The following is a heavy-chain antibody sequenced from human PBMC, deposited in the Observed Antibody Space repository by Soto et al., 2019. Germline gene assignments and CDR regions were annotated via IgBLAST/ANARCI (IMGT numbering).Heavy chain of an antibody. Sequence: ASVKVSCKASGYTFTSYYMHWVRQAPGQGLEWMGIINPSGGSTSYAQKFQGRVTMTRDTSTSTVYMELSSLRSEGTAVYYCARGYDILTGYYTSYYYYGMDVWGQGTTVTVSS. CDR1: GYTFTSYY. CDR3: ARGYDILTGYYTSYYYYGMDV. V-gene: IGHV1-46*01. D-gene: IGHD3-9*01. CDR2: INPSGGST. J-gene: IGHJ6*02.